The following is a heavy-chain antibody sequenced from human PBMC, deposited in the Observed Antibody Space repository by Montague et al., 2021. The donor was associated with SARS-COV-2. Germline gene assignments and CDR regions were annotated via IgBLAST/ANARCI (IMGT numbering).Heavy chain of an antibody. CDR2: ISSSSSYI. CDR3: ARLVGARNFYYFDY. V-gene: IGHV3-21*01. CDR1: GFTFSSYS. Sequence: SLRLSCAASGFTFSSYSMNWVSSISSSSSYIYYADSVKGRFPISRDNAKNSLYLQMNSLRAEDTAVYYCARLVGARNFYYFDYWGQGTLVTVSS. J-gene: IGHJ4*02. D-gene: IGHD1-26*01.